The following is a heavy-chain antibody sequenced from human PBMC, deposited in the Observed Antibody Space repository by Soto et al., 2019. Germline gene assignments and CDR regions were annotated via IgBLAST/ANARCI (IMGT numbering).Heavy chain of an antibody. CDR3: ARGDSTDCSNGVCSFFYNHDMDV. CDR1: GYICTDNH. J-gene: IGHJ6*02. V-gene: IGHV1-2*04. Sequence: SCNASGYICTDNHIHCVQPDPGQGLEWLGRINPKSGGTSTAQKFQGWVTMTTDTSISTASMELTRLTSDDTAIYYCARGDSTDCSNGVCSFFYNHDMDVWGQGNTVTVS. D-gene: IGHD2-8*01. CDR2: INPKSGGT.